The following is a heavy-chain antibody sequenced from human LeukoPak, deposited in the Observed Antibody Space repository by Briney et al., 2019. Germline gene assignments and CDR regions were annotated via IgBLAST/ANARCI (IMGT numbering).Heavy chain of an antibody. CDR3: ARGDSSGWYQFDY. CDR1: GYTFTGYY. Sequence: SVQVSCKASGYTFTGYYMHWVRQAPGQGLEWMGWINPNSGGTNYAQKFQGRVTMTRDTSISTAYMELSRLRSDDTAVYYCARGDSSGWYQFDYWGQGTLVTVSS. J-gene: IGHJ4*02. V-gene: IGHV1-2*02. D-gene: IGHD6-19*01. CDR2: INPNSGGT.